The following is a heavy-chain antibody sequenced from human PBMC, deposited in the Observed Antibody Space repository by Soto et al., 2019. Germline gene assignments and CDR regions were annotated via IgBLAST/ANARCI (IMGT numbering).Heavy chain of an antibody. V-gene: IGHV1-69*01. Sequence: QVQLVQSGAEVKKPGSSVKVSCKASGGTFSSYAISWVRQAPGQGLEWMGGIIPIFGTANYAQKFQGRVTITADEATSTAYMELGSLRSEDTAVYYCASSTDSSGYYYVNFDYWGQGTLVTVSS. CDR3: ASSTDSSGYYYVNFDY. CDR2: IIPIFGTA. CDR1: GGTFSSYA. J-gene: IGHJ4*02. D-gene: IGHD3-22*01.